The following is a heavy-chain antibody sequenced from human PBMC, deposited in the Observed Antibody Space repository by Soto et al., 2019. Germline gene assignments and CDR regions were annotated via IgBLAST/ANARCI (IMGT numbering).Heavy chain of an antibody. Sequence: QVQLVQSGAEVKKPGSSVKVSCKASGGTFSNFDINWVRQAPGQGLEWMGGIIPIFGITDYAPKFQGRVTITADKSTSTAYLEVRRLRSEDTSMYYCARAPTTVTTSPWFDPWGQGTLVTVSS. D-gene: IGHD4-17*01. CDR2: IIPIFGIT. CDR1: GGTFSNFD. V-gene: IGHV1-69*17. J-gene: IGHJ5*02. CDR3: ARAPTTVTTSPWFDP.